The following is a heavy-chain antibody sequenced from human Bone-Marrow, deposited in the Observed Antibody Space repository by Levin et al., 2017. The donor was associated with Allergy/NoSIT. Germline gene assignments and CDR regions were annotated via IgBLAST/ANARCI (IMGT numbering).Heavy chain of an antibody. CDR2: ISGSGGSA. Sequence: GGSLRLSCAGSGFPFSNYGMTWVRQVPGRGLEWVSTISGSGGSAYYADSVKGRFTVSRDNSNDTLYLQMKSLGAEDAAVYYCAIVQITTSFEYWGQGTQVTVSS. V-gene: IGHV3-23*01. J-gene: IGHJ4*02. D-gene: IGHD1-1*01. CDR1: GFPFSNYG. CDR3: AIVQITTSFEY.